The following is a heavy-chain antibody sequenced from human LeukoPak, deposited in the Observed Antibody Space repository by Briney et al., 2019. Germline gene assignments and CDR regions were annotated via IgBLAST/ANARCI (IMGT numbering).Heavy chain of an antibody. CDR2: INPNSGGT. CDR1: GYTFTGYY. J-gene: IGHJ4*02. CDR3: ARRGYDSSGYVFFDY. D-gene: IGHD3-22*01. V-gene: IGHV1-2*02. Sequence: ASVKVSCKASGYTFTGYYMHWVRQAPGQGLEWMGWINPNSGGTNYAQKFQGRVTMTRDTSISTAYMELSRLRSGDTAVYYCARRGYDSSGYVFFDYWGQGTLVTVSS.